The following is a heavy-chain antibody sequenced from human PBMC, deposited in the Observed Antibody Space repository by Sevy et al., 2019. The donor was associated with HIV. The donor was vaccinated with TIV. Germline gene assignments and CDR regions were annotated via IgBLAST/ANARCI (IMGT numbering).Heavy chain of an antibody. CDR2: ISGPGLST. J-gene: IGHJ3*01. D-gene: IGHD3-22*01. CDR3: ANALNPALESMIEVILRTLKGFDV. CDR1: GFTFNTHA. V-gene: IGHV3-23*01. Sequence: GGSLRLSCTASGFTFNTHAMTWVRQAPGKGLEWVSVISGPGLSTYYADSVKGRFTISRDNSQNTRYLQMNSLRVDDTATYYLANALNPALESMIEVILRTLKGFDVWGQGTMVTVSS.